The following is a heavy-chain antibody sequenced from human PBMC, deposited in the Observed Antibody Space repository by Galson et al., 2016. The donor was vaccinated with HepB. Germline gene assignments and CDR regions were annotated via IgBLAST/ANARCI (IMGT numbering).Heavy chain of an antibody. CDR3: VRGGASGGLPV. D-gene: IGHD1-26*01. CDR2: ASPKSGNT. J-gene: IGHJ4*02. V-gene: IGHV1-18*04. CDR1: GYTFIGYT. Sequence: SVKVSCKASGYTFIGYTINWVRQAPGQGLEWMGWASPKSGNTNYAQRLEDRVTMTTDTSTNTASMELRSLSSDDTAVYFCVRGGASGGLPVWGQGTLVIVSS.